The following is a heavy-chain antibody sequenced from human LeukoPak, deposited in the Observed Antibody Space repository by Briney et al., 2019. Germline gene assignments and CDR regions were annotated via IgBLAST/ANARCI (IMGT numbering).Heavy chain of an antibody. CDR1: GGSIFIGSYY. J-gene: IGHJ3*02. V-gene: IGHV4-39*01. CDR3: ARHRGGWDAFDI. Sequence: SETLSLTCTVSGGSIFIGSYYWGWIRQPPGKGLEWIGSVDYSGSTYYIPSLKSRVTVSVDTSKNQFSLKLSSVTAADTAVYYCARHRGGWDAFDIWGQGTVVPVSS. CDR2: VDYSGST.